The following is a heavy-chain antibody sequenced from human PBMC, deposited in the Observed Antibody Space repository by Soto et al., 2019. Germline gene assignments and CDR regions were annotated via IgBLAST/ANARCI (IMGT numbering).Heavy chain of an antibody. CDR3: ARHKVNYYDSSGYYYDGMDV. Sequence: PGESLKISCKGSGYSFTSYWIGWVRQMPGKGLEWMGIIYPGDSDTRYSPSFQGQVTISADKSISTAYLQWSSLKASDTAMYYCARHKVNYYDSSGYYYDGMDVWGQGTTVTVSS. V-gene: IGHV5-51*01. CDR2: IYPGDSDT. D-gene: IGHD3-22*01. J-gene: IGHJ6*02. CDR1: GYSFTSYW.